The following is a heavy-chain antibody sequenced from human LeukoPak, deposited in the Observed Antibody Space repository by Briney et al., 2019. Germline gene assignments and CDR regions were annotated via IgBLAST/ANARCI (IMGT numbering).Heavy chain of an antibody. J-gene: IGHJ4*02. Sequence: GRSLRLSCAASRFTFSSYGMHWVRQAPGKGLEWVAVISYDGSTKKYADSVKGRFTISRDNSKNTLYLQMNSLRAEDTAVYYCAKGPSGWYGDYWGQGTLVTVSS. D-gene: IGHD6-19*01. CDR3: AKGPSGWYGDY. CDR1: RFTFSSYG. V-gene: IGHV3-30*18. CDR2: ISYDGSTK.